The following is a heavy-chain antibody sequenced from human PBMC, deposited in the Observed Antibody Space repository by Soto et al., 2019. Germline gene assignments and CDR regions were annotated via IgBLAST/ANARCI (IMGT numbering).Heavy chain of an antibody. J-gene: IGHJ4*02. V-gene: IGHV4-61*01. Sequence: PSETLSLTCTVPGGSVSIGTYYWSWIRQPPGKGLEWIGFIHYSGSTNYNPSLKSRVTMSVDTSKNQFSLKLTSVTAADTAVYFCVSHRNYIVVSGSYFDYWSQGTLVTVSS. D-gene: IGHD6-19*01. CDR1: GGSVSIGTYY. CDR2: IHYSGST. CDR3: VSHRNYIVVSGSYFDY.